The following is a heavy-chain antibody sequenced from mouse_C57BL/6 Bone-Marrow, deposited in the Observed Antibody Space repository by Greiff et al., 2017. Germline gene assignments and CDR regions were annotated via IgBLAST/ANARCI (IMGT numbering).Heavy chain of an antibody. CDR3: ARSAYYSNYGFAY. J-gene: IGHJ3*01. D-gene: IGHD2-5*01. V-gene: IGHV1-80*01. CDR1: GYAFSSYW. CDR2: IYPGDGDT. Sequence: VQLQQSGAELVQPGASVKISCKASGYAFSSYWMNWVKQRPGKGLEWIGQIYPGDGDTNYNGKFKGKGTLTADKSSSTAYMQLSSLTSEDSAVYFCARSAYYSNYGFAYWGQGTLVTVSA.